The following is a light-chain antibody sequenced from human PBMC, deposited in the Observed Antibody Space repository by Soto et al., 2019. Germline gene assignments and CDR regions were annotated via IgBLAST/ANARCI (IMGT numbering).Light chain of an antibody. V-gene: IGKV3-15*01. Sequence: EIVMTQSPATLSVSPEETATLSCRASHSVSSNLAWYQHKPGQAPRLLIYGASTRATGIPARFSGSGSGTEFTLTISSLQSEDFAVYYCQQYNDWPPFTFGPGTKVDIK. J-gene: IGKJ3*01. CDR3: QQYNDWPPFT. CDR1: HSVSSN. CDR2: GAS.